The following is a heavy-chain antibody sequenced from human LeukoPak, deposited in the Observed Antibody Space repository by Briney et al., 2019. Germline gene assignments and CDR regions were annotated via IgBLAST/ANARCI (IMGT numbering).Heavy chain of an antibody. CDR1: GYSFTTYW. J-gene: IGHJ4*02. D-gene: IGHD3-22*01. V-gene: IGHV5-51*01. CDR2: IYPGDSDT. CDR3: ARLFWQDSSGYFDY. Sequence: PGESLKISCKGSGYSFTTYWIAWVRQMPGKGLEWMGIIYPGDSDTRYSSSFQGQVTISADKSISTAFLQWSSLKASDTAMYYCARLFWQDSSGYFDYWGQGTLVTVSS.